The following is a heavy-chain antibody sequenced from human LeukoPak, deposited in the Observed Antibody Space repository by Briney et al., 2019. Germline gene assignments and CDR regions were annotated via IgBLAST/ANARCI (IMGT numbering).Heavy chain of an antibody. V-gene: IGHV3-74*01. Sequence: PGGSLRLSCAASGFTFSSYWMHWVRQAPGKGLVWVSRINSDGSSASYADSVKGRFTISRDNAKNTLYLQMNSLRAEDTAVYYCARVRLLAAAGIRHDYGEDYFDYWGQGTLVTVSS. J-gene: IGHJ4*02. D-gene: IGHD6-13*01. CDR1: GFTFSSYW. CDR2: INSDGSSA. CDR3: ARVRLLAAAGIRHDYGEDYFDY.